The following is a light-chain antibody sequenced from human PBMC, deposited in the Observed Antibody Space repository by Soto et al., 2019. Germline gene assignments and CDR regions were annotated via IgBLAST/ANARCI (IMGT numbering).Light chain of an antibody. J-gene: IGLJ1*01. Sequence: QSVLTQPPSASGSPGQSVTISCTGTSNDVGGYDSVSWFQQRPGKVPKLLIYEVIKRPSGVPDRFSGSKSGNTVSLTVSGLQAEDEADYYCSSHSGSFNFYVFGTGTKV. CDR2: EVI. CDR3: SSHSGSFNFYV. V-gene: IGLV2-8*01. CDR1: SNDVGGYDS.